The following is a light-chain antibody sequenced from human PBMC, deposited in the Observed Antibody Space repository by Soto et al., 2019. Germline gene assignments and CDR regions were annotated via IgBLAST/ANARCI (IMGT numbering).Light chain of an antibody. J-gene: IGKJ1*01. V-gene: IGKV3-15*01. Sequence: EIVMTQSPATLSVSPGERATLSCRASQSVSSNLAWYQQKPGQAPRLLIYGASTRATGIPARFSGSGSGPEFTLTISSLQSEDFAVYCCQQYNNWPPWTFGQGTKVEIK. CDR3: QQYNNWPPWT. CDR1: QSVSSN. CDR2: GAS.